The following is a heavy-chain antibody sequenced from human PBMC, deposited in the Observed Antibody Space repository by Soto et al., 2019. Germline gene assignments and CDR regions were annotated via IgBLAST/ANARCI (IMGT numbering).Heavy chain of an antibody. CDR2: IGGSGTYT. CDR3: AKDAIPTFDFDSTGYVYDY. J-gene: IGHJ4*01. D-gene: IGHD3-22*01. CDR1: GFSFSDFG. V-gene: IGHV3-23*01. Sequence: EVQLLESGGGLVKPGGSLRLSCAASGFSFSDFGMNWVRQAPGKGLEWVSTIGGSGTYTYYADPVKGRFTVSRDNSRNTVYLHLNSLRAEDTAVYFCAKDAIPTFDFDSTGYVYDYWGHGTLVTVSS.